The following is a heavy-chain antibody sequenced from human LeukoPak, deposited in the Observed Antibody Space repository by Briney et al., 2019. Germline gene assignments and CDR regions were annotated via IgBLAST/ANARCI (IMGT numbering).Heavy chain of an antibody. CDR3: ARGIFAEKWELPPGSFDY. V-gene: IGHV4-61*08. Sequence: TSETLSLTCTVSGGSISSGGYYWSWVRQPPGKGLEWIGEIYHSGSTNYNPSLKSRVTISVDKSKNQFSLKLRSVTATDTAVYFCARGIFAEKWELPPGSFDYWGQGTLVTVSS. J-gene: IGHJ4*02. CDR1: GGSISSGGYY. CDR2: IYHSGST. D-gene: IGHD1-7*01.